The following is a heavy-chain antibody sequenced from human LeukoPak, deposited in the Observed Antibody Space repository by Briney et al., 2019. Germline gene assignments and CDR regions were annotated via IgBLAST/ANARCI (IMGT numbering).Heavy chain of an antibody. CDR1: GITFTSLW. CDR2: LNQDGSEE. J-gene: IGHJ2*01. V-gene: IGHV3-7*01. Sequence: PGGSXRLSCAASGITFTSLWMIWFRQAPGKGLEWVADLNQDGSEEHYVASVKGRFTISRDSTSLYLQMNSLRAEDTAVYYCAGGQGWHFHLWGRGTLITVSS. CDR3: AGGQGWHFHL. D-gene: IGHD2-15*01.